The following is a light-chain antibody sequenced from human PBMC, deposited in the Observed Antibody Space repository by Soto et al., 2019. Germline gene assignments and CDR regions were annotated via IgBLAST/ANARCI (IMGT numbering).Light chain of an antibody. CDR2: EVS. CDR3: DSYTSMSTVV. J-gene: IGLJ1*01. V-gene: IGLV2-14*01. CDR1: SSDVGGYNY. Sequence: QSALTQPASVSGSPGQSITISCTGTSSDVGGYNYVSWYQQHPGKAPKLIIYEVSNRPSGVSNRFSGSKSGNTASLTISGLQAEYEADYYFDSYTSMSTVVFGTGTKLTVL.